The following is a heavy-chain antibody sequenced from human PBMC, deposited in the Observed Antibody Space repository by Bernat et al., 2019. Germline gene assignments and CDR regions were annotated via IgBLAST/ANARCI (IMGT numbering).Heavy chain of an antibody. CDR3: ARDPSHYYDSSGYWPSSETHNYYYYGMDV. Sequence: QVQLVQSGAEVKKPGASVKVSCKASGYTFTSYAMHWVRQAPGQRLEWMGWINAGNGNTKYSQKFQGRVTITRDTSASTAYMELSSLRSEDTAAYYCARDPSHYYDSSGYWPSSETHNYYYYGMDVWGQGTTVTVSS. CDR1: GYTFTSYA. J-gene: IGHJ6*02. V-gene: IGHV1-3*01. D-gene: IGHD3-22*01. CDR2: INAGNGNT.